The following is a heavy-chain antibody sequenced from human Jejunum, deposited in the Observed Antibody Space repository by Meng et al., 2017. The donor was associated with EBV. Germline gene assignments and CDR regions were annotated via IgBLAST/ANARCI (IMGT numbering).Heavy chain of an antibody. D-gene: IGHD4-17*01. CDR1: GDSITRGAYL. CDR2: IYHIGST. CDR3: ARGGPDFGDYVPFDY. Sequence: QLDLQEAGSGLVKPSQTLSLPCAVSGDSITRGAYLSSLIRQPPGKGVEWIGNIYHIGSTYYNPSLKSRVTISVDRAKNQFSLKLTSVTAADTAVYYCARGGPDFGDYVPFDYWGQGTLVTVSS. J-gene: IGHJ4*02. V-gene: IGHV4-30-2*01.